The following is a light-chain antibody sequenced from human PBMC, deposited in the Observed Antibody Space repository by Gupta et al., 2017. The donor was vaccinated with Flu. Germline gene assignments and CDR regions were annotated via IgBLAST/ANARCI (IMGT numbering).Light chain of an antibody. V-gene: IGKV4-1*01. J-gene: IGKJ4*01. CDR3: QQYYTTLLT. CDR2: WAS. CDR1: QTCLSSSNHTNY. Sequence: NDKASQTCLSSSNHTNYLAWYQQKPGQPPKLLIYWASTLECGVPDRFSGSGSGTEFTLTISSLQAEDVAVYYCQQYYTTLLTFGGGTKVEIK.